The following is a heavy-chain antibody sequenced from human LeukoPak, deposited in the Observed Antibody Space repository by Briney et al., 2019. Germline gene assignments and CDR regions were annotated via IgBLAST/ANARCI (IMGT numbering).Heavy chain of an antibody. Sequence: GGSLRLSCAASGFTVSSNYMSWVRQAPGKGLEWVSVIYSGGSTYYADSVKGRFTISRHNSKNTLCLQMNSLRAEDTAVYYCAKAASGNWNDVSDYWGQGTLVTVSS. V-gene: IGHV3-53*04. CDR1: GFTVSSNY. CDR2: IYSGGST. CDR3: AKAASGNWNDVSDY. J-gene: IGHJ4*02. D-gene: IGHD1-20*01.